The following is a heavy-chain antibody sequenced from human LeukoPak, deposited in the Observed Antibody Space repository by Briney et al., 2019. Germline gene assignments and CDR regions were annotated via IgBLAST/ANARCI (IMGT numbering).Heavy chain of an antibody. Sequence: TTSETLSLTCAVYGGSFSGYYWSWIRQPPGKGLEWIGEINHSGSTNYNPSLKSRVTISVDTSKNQFSLKLSSVTAADTAVYYCARHGPPYSSASRGWFDPWGQGTLVTVSS. CDR2: INHSGST. CDR1: GGSFSGYY. CDR3: ARHGPPYSSASRGWFDP. D-gene: IGHD6-6*01. V-gene: IGHV4-34*01. J-gene: IGHJ5*02.